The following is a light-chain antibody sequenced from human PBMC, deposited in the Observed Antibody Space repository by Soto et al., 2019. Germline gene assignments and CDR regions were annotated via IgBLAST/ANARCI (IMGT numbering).Light chain of an antibody. CDR1: SSNIGADYH. CDR2: DVS. CDR3: SSFAGSNNFPYV. V-gene: IGLV1-40*01. J-gene: IGLJ1*01. Sequence: QSVLTQPPSVSGAPGQRVTIFCTGSSSNIGADYHVHWYQQLPGTAPKLMIYDVSKRPSGVPDRFSGSKSGNTASLTVSGLQAEDEADYYCSSFAGSNNFPYVFGTGTKVTVL.